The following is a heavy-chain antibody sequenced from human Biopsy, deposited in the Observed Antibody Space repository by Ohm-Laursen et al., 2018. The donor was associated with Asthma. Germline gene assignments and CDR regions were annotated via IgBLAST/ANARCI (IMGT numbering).Heavy chain of an antibody. D-gene: IGHD2-2*01. CDR2: IIPIFGPT. V-gene: IGHV1-69*13. Sequence: SVKVSCKASGGTFSSNSINWVRQAPGQGLEWMGRIIPIFGPTNYAQKFQGRVTISADGSTSTAYMELSSLSSEDTALYYCARGPEYVRSSGALDYWGQGTLVTVSS. J-gene: IGHJ4*02. CDR1: GGTFSSNS. CDR3: ARGPEYVRSSGALDY.